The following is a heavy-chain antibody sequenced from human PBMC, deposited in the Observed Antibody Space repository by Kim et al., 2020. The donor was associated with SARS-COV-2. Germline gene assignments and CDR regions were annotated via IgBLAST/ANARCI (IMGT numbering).Heavy chain of an antibody. CDR2: INHSGST. J-gene: IGHJ4*02. CDR1: GGSFSGYY. V-gene: IGHV4-34*01. D-gene: IGHD1-1*01. Sequence: SETLSLTCAVYGGSFSGYYWSWIRQPPGKGLEWIGEINHSGSTNYNPSLKSRVTISVDTSKNQFSLKLSSVTAADTAVYYCARPNKLYYFDYWGQGTLVTVSS. CDR3: ARPNKLYYFDY.